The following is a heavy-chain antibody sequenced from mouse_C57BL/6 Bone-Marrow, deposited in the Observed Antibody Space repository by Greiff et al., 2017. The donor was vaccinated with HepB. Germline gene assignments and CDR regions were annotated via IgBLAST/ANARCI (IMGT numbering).Heavy chain of an antibody. J-gene: IGHJ4*01. CDR3: ARGFDYAMDY. CDR1: GFTFSSYA. Sequence: EVNVVESGGGLVKPGGSLKLSCAASGFTFSSYAMSWVRQTPEKRLEWVATISDGGSYTYYPDNVKGRFTISRDNAKNNLYLQMSHLKSEDTAMYYCARGFDYAMDYWGQGTSVTVSS. V-gene: IGHV5-4*03. CDR2: ISDGGSYT.